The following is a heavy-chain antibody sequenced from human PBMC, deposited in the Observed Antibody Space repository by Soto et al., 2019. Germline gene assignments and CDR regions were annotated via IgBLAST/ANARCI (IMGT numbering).Heavy chain of an antibody. CDR2: INDRGSI. CDR1: GGSFSGYY. D-gene: IGHD3-9*01. Sequence: QVQLQQWGAGPLRPLETLSLTCGVSGGSFSGYYWAWIRQSPGKGLEWIGEINDRGSINYNPSLKSRVSISVDTSKNHYSLNLRSVPAADTPVYYCARESHDMLTGPPWVWYFDLWGRGNLVTVSS. CDR3: ARESHDMLTGPPWVWYFDL. J-gene: IGHJ2*01. V-gene: IGHV4-34*01.